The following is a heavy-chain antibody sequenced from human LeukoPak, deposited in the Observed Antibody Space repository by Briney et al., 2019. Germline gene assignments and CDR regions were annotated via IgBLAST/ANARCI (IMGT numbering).Heavy chain of an antibody. CDR1: GDTLSELS. J-gene: IGHJ4*02. V-gene: IGHV1-24*01. D-gene: IGHD6-19*01. Sequence: ASVKVSCKVSGDTLSELSMSWVRQAPGEGLEWMGGFDPEDGETIYAQKFQGRVTMTEDTSTDTVYMELTCMRSEDTGVYDCATRRGGIAVAAYYFHAWGQGTLVTVSS. CDR3: ATRRGGIAVAAYYFHA. CDR2: FDPEDGET.